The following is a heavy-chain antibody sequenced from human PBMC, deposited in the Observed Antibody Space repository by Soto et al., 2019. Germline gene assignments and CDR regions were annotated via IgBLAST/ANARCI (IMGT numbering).Heavy chain of an antibody. V-gene: IGHV1-69*01. CDR1: GGTFSSYA. Sequence: QVQLVQSGAEVKKPGSSVKVSCKASGGTFSSYAISWVRQAPGQGLEWMGAIIPIFGTANYAQKFQGRVTITADESTSTAYMVLSSVRSEDTAVYYCARMWCSSTSCYSDYYYGMDVWGQGPTVTVSS. CDR2: IIPIFGTA. J-gene: IGHJ6*02. CDR3: ARMWCSSTSCYSDYYYGMDV. D-gene: IGHD2-2*01.